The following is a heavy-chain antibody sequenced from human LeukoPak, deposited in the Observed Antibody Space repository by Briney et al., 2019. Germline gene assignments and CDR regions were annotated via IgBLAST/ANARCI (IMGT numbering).Heavy chain of an antibody. V-gene: IGHV3-64*01. CDR2: ISSNGGST. CDR3: ARDRRRYGFDP. D-gene: IGHD3-9*01. CDR1: GFTFSSYA. Sequence: GGSLRLSSAASGFTFSSYAMHWVRQAPGKGLEYVSAISSNGGSTYYANSVKGRFTISRDNSKDTLYLQMGSLRAEDMAVYYCARDRRRYGFDPWGQGTLVTVSS. J-gene: IGHJ5*02.